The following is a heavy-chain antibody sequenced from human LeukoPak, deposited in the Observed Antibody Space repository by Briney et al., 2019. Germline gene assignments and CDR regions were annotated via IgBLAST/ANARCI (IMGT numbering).Heavy chain of an antibody. V-gene: IGHV3-11*01. D-gene: IGHD3-22*01. CDR3: ARSRYYYDSSGYYPIDY. CDR1: GFTFSDYY. J-gene: IGHJ4*02. Sequence: GGSLRLSCAASGFTFSDYYMSWIRQAPGKGLEWVSYISSSGSTIYYADSAKGRFTISRDNAKNSLYLQMNSLRAEDTAVYYCARSRYYYDSSGYYPIDYWGQGTLVTVSS. CDR2: ISSSGSTI.